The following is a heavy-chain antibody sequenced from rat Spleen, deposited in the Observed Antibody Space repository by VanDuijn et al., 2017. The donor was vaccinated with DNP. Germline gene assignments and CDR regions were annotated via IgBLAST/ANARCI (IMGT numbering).Heavy chain of an antibody. V-gene: IGHV2-63*01. CDR2: VRYNGDT. D-gene: IGHD1-11*01. Sequence: QVQLKESGPGPVQPSETLSLTCTVSGIPLTSYGLSWVRQSPGKGLECMGRVRYNGDTPYNLPLKSRLTISRDTSKNQVFLKMNSLQPDDTGTYYCTTHGASYGLNWFAYWGQGTLVTVSS. CDR3: TTHGASYGLNWFAY. J-gene: IGHJ3*01. CDR1: GIPLTSYG.